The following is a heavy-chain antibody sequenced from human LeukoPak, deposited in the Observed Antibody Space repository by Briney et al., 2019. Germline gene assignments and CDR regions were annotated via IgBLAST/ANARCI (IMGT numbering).Heavy chain of an antibody. CDR2: IDPSDSDT. CDR3: ARFRSGYSDY. V-gene: IGHV5-51*01. Sequence: APLKISCRVAGTSFSSYWMGWLGQMAAKDLEWMGIIDPSDSDTRYSPSFQGQITISADKSISTAYLQWSSLKASDTAIYYCARFRSGYSDYWGQGTLVTVSS. J-gene: IGHJ4*02. D-gene: IGHD3-3*01. CDR1: GTSFSSYW.